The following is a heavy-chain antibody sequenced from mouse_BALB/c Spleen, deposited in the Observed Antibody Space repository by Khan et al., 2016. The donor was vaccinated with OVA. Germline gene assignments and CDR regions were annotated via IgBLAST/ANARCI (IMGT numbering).Heavy chain of an antibody. D-gene: IGHD2-1*01. Sequence: EVQLQQSGAELVKPGASVNLSCSASGFNIKDTYIHWVKQRPEQGLEWIGRIDPPNDDSKYGPKFQDKATLTADTSSNTAYLQLTSLTSEDTAVYYCATLYGNPLAYWGQGTLVSVSA. CDR3: ATLYGNPLAY. V-gene: IGHV14-3*02. J-gene: IGHJ3*01. CDR1: GFNIKDTY. CDR2: IDPPNDDS.